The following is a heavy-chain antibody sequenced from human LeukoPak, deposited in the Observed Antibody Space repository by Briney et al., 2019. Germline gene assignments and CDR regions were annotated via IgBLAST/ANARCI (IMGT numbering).Heavy chain of an antibody. CDR3: ARTRFLEWLWAFDY. D-gene: IGHD3-3*01. CDR1: GYTFTSYG. Sequence: ASVKVXCKASGYTFTSYGISWVRQAPGQGLEWMGWISAYNGNTNYAQKLQGRVTMTTDTSTSTAYMELRSLRSDDTAVYYCARTRFLEWLWAFDYWGQGTLVTVSS. J-gene: IGHJ4*02. CDR2: ISAYNGNT. V-gene: IGHV1-18*01.